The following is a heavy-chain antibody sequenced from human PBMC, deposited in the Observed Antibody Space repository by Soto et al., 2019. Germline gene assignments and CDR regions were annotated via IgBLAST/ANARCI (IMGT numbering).Heavy chain of an antibody. CDR1: GGSFSGYY. CDR2: INHSGST. D-gene: IGHD6-13*01. J-gene: IGHJ4*02. CDR3: ARREIAAISYDY. V-gene: IGHV4-34*01. Sequence: PSETLSLTCAVYGGSFSGYYWSWIRQPPGKGLEWIGEINHSGSTIYNPSLKSRVTISVDTSKNQFSLKLGSVTAADTAVYYCARREIAAISYDYWGQGTLVTVSS.